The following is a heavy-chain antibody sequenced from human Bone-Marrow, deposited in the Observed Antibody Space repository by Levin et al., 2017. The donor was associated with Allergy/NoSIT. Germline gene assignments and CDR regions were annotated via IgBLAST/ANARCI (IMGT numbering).Heavy chain of an antibody. V-gene: IGHV1-8*01. Sequence: ASVKVSCKASGYTFSSYDINWVRQATGQGLEWMGWMNPHISNLGYAQQFQGRVTMTRNTSISTAYMVLFSLKSDDTAVYYCARGRPQYCSGGTCGNYYVDCWGQGTLVTVSS. CDR3: ARGRPQYCSGGTCGNYYVDC. J-gene: IGHJ4*02. CDR1: GYTFSSYD. D-gene: IGHD2-15*01. CDR2: MNPHISNL.